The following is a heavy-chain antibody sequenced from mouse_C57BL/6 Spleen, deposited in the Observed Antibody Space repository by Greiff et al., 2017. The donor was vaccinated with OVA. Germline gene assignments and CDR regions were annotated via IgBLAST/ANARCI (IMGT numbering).Heavy chain of an antibody. CDR2: IYPGGGYT. D-gene: IGHD2-1*01. Sequence: QVQLKESGAELVRPGTSVKMSCKASGYTFTNYWIGWAKQRPGHGLEWIGDIYPGGGYTNYNEKFKGKATLTADKSSSTAYMQFSSLTSEDSAIYYGARLNGNSNYAMDYWGQGTSVTVSS. J-gene: IGHJ4*01. CDR3: ARLNGNSNYAMDY. V-gene: IGHV1-63*01. CDR1: GYTFTNYW.